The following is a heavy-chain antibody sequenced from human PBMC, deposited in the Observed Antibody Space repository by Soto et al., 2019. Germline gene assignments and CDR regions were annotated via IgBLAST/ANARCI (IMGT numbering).Heavy chain of an antibody. V-gene: IGHV3-48*03. CDR2: ISNSGNTI. J-gene: IGHJ6*02. D-gene: IGHD1-20*01. Sequence: GGSLRLSCVASGFVFKNYEVNWVRQAPGKGLEWISYISNSGNTIYVADSMRGRFTISRDNAKNSLFLQMNSLRADDTAVYYCARDIDNRDYYYGLDVWGQGTTVTVSS. CDR3: ARDIDNRDYYYGLDV. CDR1: GFVFKNYE.